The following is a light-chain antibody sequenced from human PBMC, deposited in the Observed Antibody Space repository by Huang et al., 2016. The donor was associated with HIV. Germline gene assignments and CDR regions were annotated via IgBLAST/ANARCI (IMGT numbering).Light chain of an antibody. J-gene: IGKJ4*01. CDR2: DSS. V-gene: IGKV3-11*01. CDR1: QSVGSF. Sequence: EIVLTQSPATLSLSPGERATLSCRASQSVGSFLAWYQQKPGQSPRRLIYDSSNRATGIPARFSGSGSGTDFTLTIRSLEPEDFAVYYCQQRSSWPLTFGGGTKLEIK. CDR3: QQRSSWPLT.